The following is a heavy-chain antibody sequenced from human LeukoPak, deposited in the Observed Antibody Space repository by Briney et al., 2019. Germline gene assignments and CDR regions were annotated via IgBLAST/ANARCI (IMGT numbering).Heavy chain of an antibody. V-gene: IGHV3-48*03. D-gene: IGHD1-26*01. J-gene: IGHJ4*02. CDR3: ARGRGWEPNSPMDY. CDR1: GFTFSSYE. Sequence: GGSLRLSCAASGFTFSSYEMTWVRQAPGKGLEWVSYISSSGSTIYYADSVKGRFTISRDNAKNSLYLQMNSLRAEDTAVYYCARGRGWEPNSPMDYWGQGTLVTVSS. CDR2: ISSSGSTI.